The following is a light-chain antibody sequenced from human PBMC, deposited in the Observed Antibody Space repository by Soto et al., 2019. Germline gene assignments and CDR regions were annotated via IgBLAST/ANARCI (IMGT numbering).Light chain of an antibody. Sequence: EVVLTQSPDTLSLSLGETATLSCRASQSVDRYVAWYQQKPGQAPRLLIYDGYTRATGVGARFTGSASATDFSLTITRLEPEDFGVYYCQQRGRWPSSLGRGTKGDIK. CDR1: QSVDRY. J-gene: IGKJ2*04. CDR3: QQRGRWPSS. V-gene: IGKV3-11*01. CDR2: DGY.